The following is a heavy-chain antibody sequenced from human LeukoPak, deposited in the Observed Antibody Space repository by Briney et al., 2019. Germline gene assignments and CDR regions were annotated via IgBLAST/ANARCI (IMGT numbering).Heavy chain of an antibody. Sequence: SETLSLTCAVYGGSFSGYYWSWIRQPPGKGLEWIGEINHSGGTNYNPSLKSRVTISVDTSKNQFSLKLSSVTAADTAVYYCARGRRTVTMFGYWGQGTLVTVSS. D-gene: IGHD4-11*01. CDR1: GGSFSGYY. CDR2: INHSGGT. CDR3: ARGRRTVTMFGY. V-gene: IGHV4-34*01. J-gene: IGHJ4*02.